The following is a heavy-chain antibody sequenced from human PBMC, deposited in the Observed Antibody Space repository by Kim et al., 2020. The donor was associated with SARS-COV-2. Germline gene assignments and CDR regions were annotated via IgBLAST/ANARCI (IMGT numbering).Heavy chain of an antibody. CDR3: ARVIITMIVDAFDI. CDR2: IYYSGST. CDR1: GGSISSSSYY. D-gene: IGHD3-22*01. J-gene: IGHJ3*02. V-gene: IGHV4-39*07. Sequence: SETLSLTCTVSGGSISSSSYYWGWIRQPPGKGLEWIGSIYYSGSTYYNPSLKSRVTISVDTSKNQFSLKLSSVTAADTAVYYCARVIITMIVDAFDIWGQGTMVTVSS.